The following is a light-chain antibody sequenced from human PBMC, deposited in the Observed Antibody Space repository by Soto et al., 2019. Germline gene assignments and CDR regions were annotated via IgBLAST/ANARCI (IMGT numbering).Light chain of an antibody. V-gene: IGKV1-33*01. Sequence: DIQMTQSPSSLSASVGDRVTITCLSSQNIRNFLNWYQQKPGKAPELLIYDAINLESGVSLRFSGSGSGTLFTFTISSLQPEDAATYYCQQYNSVLLSFGGGTKVEIK. CDR1: QNIRNF. CDR2: DAI. J-gene: IGKJ4*01. CDR3: QQYNSVLLS.